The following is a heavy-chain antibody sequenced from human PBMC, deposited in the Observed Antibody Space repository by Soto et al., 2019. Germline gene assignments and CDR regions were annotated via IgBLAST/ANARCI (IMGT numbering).Heavy chain of an antibody. J-gene: IGHJ4*02. CDR2: ITGDAGTT. CDR3: AKSSSAYYYDY. V-gene: IGHV3-23*01. CDR1: GFTFSNYG. D-gene: IGHD3-22*01. Sequence: EVQLLESGGELVQPGGSLRLSCAASGFTFSNYGMSWVRQAPGKGLEWVSSITGDAGTTFYADSVKGRFTISRDNSKSTVYLQMNSLRADDAALYYCAKSSSAYYYDYWDQGTLVTVSS.